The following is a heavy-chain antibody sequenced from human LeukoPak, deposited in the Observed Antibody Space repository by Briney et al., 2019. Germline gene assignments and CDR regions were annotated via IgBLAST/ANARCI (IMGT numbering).Heavy chain of an antibody. CDR2: IYYSGST. D-gene: IGHD3-10*01. Sequence: PSETLSLTCTVSGGSISSGGYHWSWIRQHPGKGLEWIGYIYYSGSTYYNPSLKSRITISVDTSKNQFILKLSSVTAADTAVYYCARSPYYYNSGSANWFDPWGQGTLVTVSS. CDR3: ARSPYYYNSGSANWFDP. J-gene: IGHJ5*02. CDR1: GGSISSGGYH. V-gene: IGHV4-31*03.